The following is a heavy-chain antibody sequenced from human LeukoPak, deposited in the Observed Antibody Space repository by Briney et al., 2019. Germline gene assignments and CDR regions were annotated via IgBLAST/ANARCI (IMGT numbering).Heavy chain of an antibody. Sequence: SETLSLTCTVSGGSISGYYWAWVRQSAGKGLEWIGRIYNSEITNYNPSLKSRVTMSVDTSKSQLSLKLTSVTAADTAVYYCARDADSSGYYHFDYWGQGTLVTVSS. CDR1: GGSISGYY. D-gene: IGHD3-22*01. CDR2: IYNSEIT. J-gene: IGHJ4*02. V-gene: IGHV4-4*07. CDR3: ARDADSSGYYHFDY.